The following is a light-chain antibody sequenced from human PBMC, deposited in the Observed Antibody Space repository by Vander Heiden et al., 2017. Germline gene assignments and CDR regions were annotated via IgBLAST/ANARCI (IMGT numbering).Light chain of an antibody. V-gene: IGLV2-8*01. CDR3: SSYGGRNNYV. J-gene: IGLJ1*01. CDR2: EVN. CDR1: NIDVGGYNY. Sequence: QSALTQPPSAPGSPGQSVTISCTVTNIDVGGYNYVSWYQQPPGKAPKLIIYEVNKRPSGVPDRFSASKSGNTASLTVSGLQAEDEADYYCSSYGGRNNYVFGSGTKITVL.